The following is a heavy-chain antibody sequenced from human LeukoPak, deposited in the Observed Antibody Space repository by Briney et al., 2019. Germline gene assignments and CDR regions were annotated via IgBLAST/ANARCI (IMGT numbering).Heavy chain of an antibody. CDR3: ARPAYSYCGGDCYSGDYYYYGMDV. Sequence: GGSLRLSSAASGFTVSSNYMSWVRQAPGKGLDWVSIIYSGGSTYYADSVKGRFTISRDKSKNTLYLQMNSLRAEDTAVYYCARPAYSYCGGDCYSGDYYYYGMDVWGQGTTVTVSS. V-gene: IGHV3-53*01. CDR2: IYSGGST. D-gene: IGHD2-21*02. J-gene: IGHJ6*02. CDR1: GFTVSSNY.